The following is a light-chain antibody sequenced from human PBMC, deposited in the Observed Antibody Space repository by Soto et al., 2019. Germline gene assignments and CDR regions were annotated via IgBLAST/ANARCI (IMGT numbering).Light chain of an antibody. V-gene: IGKV4-1*01. CDR3: QQYNNWPRT. CDR2: WAS. Sequence: DIVMSQSADSLAVSLGERATIDCKSSQSVLHNSNNKNYLAWYQQKPGQPPKLLVYWASTRESGVPDRFSGSGSGTEFTLTISSLQSEDFAVYYCQQYNNWPRTFGQGTKV. J-gene: IGKJ1*01. CDR1: QSVLHNSNNKNY.